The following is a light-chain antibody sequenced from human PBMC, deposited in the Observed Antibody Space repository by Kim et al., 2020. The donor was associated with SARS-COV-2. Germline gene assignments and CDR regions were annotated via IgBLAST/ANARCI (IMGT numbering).Light chain of an antibody. CDR3: LQYNNWPPYT. Sequence: EIVMTQSPATLSVSPGERATLSCRASQSVSSNLAWYQQKPGQAPRLLIYGASTRATGIPATFSGSGSGTEFTLTISSLQSEDFAVYYCLQYNNWPPYTFGQGTKLEI. CDR1: QSVSSN. J-gene: IGKJ2*01. CDR2: GAS. V-gene: IGKV3-15*01.